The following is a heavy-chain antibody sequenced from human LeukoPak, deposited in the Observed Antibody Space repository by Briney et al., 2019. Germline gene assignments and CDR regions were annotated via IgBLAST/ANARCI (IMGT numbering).Heavy chain of an antibody. CDR3: AREGVTMVRGVISPLGAFDI. V-gene: IGHV4-31*03. CDR1: GGSISSGGYY. Sequence: SQTLSLTCTVSGGSISSGGYYWGWIRQHPGKGLEWIGYIYYSGSTYYNPSLKSRVTISVDTSKNQFSLKLSSVTAADTAVYYCAREGVTMVRGVISPLGAFDIWGQGTMVTVSS. J-gene: IGHJ3*02. CDR2: IYYSGST. D-gene: IGHD3-10*01.